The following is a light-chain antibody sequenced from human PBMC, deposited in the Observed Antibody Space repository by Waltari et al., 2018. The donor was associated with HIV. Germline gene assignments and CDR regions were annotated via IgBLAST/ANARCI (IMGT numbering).Light chain of an antibody. CDR1: KLGDKY. CDR2: QDS. Sequence: SYELTPPPSVSVSPGQTASITCSGDKLGDKYACWYQQKPGQSPVLVIYQDSKRPSGIPERFSGSNSGNTATLTISGTQAMDEADYYCQAWDSSTLDVFGTGTKVTVL. CDR3: QAWDSSTLDV. J-gene: IGLJ1*01. V-gene: IGLV3-1*01.